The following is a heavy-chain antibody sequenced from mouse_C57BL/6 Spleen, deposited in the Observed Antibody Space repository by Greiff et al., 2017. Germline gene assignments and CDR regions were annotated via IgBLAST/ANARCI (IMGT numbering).Heavy chain of an antibody. D-gene: IGHD1-1*01. V-gene: IGHV5-6*01. CDR2: ISSGGSYT. Sequence: EVKLQESGGDLVKPGGSLKLSCAASGFTFSSYGMSWVRQTPDKRLEWVATISSGGSYTYYPDSVKGRFTISRDNAKNTLYLQMSSLKSEDTAMYYCARKRTVVATEAMDYWGQGTSVTVSS. CDR3: ARKRTVVATEAMDY. J-gene: IGHJ4*01. CDR1: GFTFSSYG.